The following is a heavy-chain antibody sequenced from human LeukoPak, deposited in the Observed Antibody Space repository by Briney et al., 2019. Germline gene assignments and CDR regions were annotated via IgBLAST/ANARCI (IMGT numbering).Heavy chain of an antibody. V-gene: IGHV1-18*01. J-gene: IGHJ6*03. CDR1: GYTFNSYG. CDR3: AKTTVTSEDYYYYYMDV. D-gene: IGHD4-17*01. Sequence: ASVKVSCKASGYTFNSYGISWVRPAPGQGLEWMGWISTYNGNRKYAQKLQGRVTMTTDTSTSTAYMELRSLRSDDTAVYYCAKTTVTSEDYYYYYMDVWGKGTTVTVSS. CDR2: ISTYNGNR.